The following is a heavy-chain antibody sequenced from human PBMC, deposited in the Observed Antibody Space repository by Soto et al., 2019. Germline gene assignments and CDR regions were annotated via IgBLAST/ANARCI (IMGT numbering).Heavy chain of an antibody. Sequence: GGSLRLSCAASGFNFSDYYMSWIRQAPGKGLEWVSFIRSSGSTIYYADSVKGRFTISRDNAKNSLYLQMNSLRAEDTAVYYCARNLVNYYASGSYYNEYAFDIWGQGTMVTVSS. CDR2: IRSSGSTI. V-gene: IGHV3-11*01. CDR3: ARNLVNYYASGSYYNEYAFDI. D-gene: IGHD3-10*01. CDR1: GFNFSDYY. J-gene: IGHJ3*02.